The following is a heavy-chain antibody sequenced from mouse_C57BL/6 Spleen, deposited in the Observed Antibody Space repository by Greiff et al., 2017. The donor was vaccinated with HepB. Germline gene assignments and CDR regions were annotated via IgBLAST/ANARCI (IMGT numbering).Heavy chain of an antibody. J-gene: IGHJ4*01. Sequence: EVMLVESGEGLVKPGGSLTLSCAASGFTFSSYAMSWVRQTPEKRLEWVAYISSGGDYIYYADTVKGRFTISRDNARNTLYLQMSSLKSEDTAMYYCTRDDYDDYAMDYWGQGTSVTVSS. V-gene: IGHV5-9-1*02. CDR2: ISSGGDYI. D-gene: IGHD2-4*01. CDR1: GFTFSSYA. CDR3: TRDDYDDYAMDY.